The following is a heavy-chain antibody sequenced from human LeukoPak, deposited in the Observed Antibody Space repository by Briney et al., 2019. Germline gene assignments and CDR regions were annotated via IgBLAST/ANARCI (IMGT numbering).Heavy chain of an antibody. CDR2: INPNSGGT. D-gene: IGHD3-10*01. Sequence: ASVKVSCKASGYTFTSYGISWVRQAPGQGLEWMGWINPNSGGTNYAQKFQGRVAMTRDTSITTVDMELSRLTSDDTAIYFCARGIDILRGVVPPTVNWFDPWGQGTLVIVSS. J-gene: IGHJ5*02. V-gene: IGHV1-2*02. CDR3: ARGIDILRGVVPPTVNWFDP. CDR1: GYTFTSYG.